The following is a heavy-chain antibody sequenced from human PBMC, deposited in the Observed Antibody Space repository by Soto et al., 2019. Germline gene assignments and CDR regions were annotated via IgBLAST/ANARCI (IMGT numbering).Heavy chain of an antibody. V-gene: IGHV3-33*01. D-gene: IGHD3-9*01. CDR1: GFTFSSYG. CDR3: AARTGYYTSYYYMDV. Sequence: PGGSLRLSCAASGFTFSSYGMHWVRQAPGKGLEWVAVIWYDGSNKYYADSVKGRFTISRDNSKNTLYLQMNSLRSEDTAIYYCAARTGYYTSYYYMDVCAKGTTVTVSS. J-gene: IGHJ6*03. CDR2: IWYDGSNK.